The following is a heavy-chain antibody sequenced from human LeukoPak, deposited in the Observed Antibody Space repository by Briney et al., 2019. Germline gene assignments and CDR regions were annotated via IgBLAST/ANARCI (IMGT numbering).Heavy chain of an antibody. D-gene: IGHD3-22*01. CDR3: ARVYFDSSGYHSFDY. CDR1: GFTFSNYD. V-gene: IGHV3-48*01. CDR2: ISSSSGTI. Sequence: GGSLRLSCAASGFTFSNYDMNWVRQAPGKGLELVSYISSSSGTIYYADFVKGRFTISRDNAKNSLYLQMNSLRAEDTAVFYCARVYFDSSGYHSFDYWGQGTLVTVSS. J-gene: IGHJ4*02.